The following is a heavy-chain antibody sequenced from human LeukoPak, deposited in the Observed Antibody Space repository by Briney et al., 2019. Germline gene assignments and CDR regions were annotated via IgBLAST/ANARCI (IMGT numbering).Heavy chain of an antibody. CDR1: GFTFSSYG. V-gene: IGHV3-30*18. CDR3: TKGVTTLYYYYGMDV. J-gene: IGHJ6*04. D-gene: IGHD4-17*01. Sequence: GGSLRLSCAASGFTFSSYGMHWVRQAPGKGLEWVAVISYDGSNKYYADSVKGRFTISRDNSKNTLYLRMNSLRAEDTAVYYCTKGVTTLYYYYGMDVWGKGTTVTVSS. CDR2: ISYDGSNK.